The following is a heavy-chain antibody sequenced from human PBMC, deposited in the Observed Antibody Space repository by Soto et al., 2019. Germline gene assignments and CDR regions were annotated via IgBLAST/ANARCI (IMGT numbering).Heavy chain of an antibody. V-gene: IGHV1-69*13. CDR1: GGTFSSYA. CDR2: IIPIFGTA. J-gene: IGHJ4*02. CDR3: ARAFPGHYDFWVY. Sequence: SVKVSCKASGGTFSSYAISWVRQAPGQGLEWMGGIIPIFGTANYAQKFQGRATITADESTSTAYMELSSLRSEDTAVYYCARAFPGHYDFWVYWGQGTLVTVSS. D-gene: IGHD3-3*01.